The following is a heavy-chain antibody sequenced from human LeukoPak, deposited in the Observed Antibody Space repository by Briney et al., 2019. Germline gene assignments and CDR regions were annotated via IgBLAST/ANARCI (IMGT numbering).Heavy chain of an antibody. J-gene: IGHJ4*02. V-gene: IGHV4-39*07. CDR1: GGSISSSSYY. Sequence: PSETLSLTCTVSGGSISSSSYYWGWIRQPPGKGLEWIGSIYYSGSTYYNPSLKSRVTISVDTSKNQFSLKLSSVTAADTAVYYCARVRFGYTFGVVNTFDYWGQGTLVTVSS. D-gene: IGHD3-3*01. CDR3: ARVRFGYTFGVVNTFDY. CDR2: IYYSGST.